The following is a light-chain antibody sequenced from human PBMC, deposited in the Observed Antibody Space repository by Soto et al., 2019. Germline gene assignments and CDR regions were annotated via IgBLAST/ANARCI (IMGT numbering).Light chain of an antibody. V-gene: IGLV2-8*01. CDR2: EVT. Sequence: QSALTQPPSASGSPGQSVTISCTGTSSDVGAYNYVSWYQQHAGKAPKLVIYEVTKRPSGVHDRFSGSKSSNTASLTVSGLQDEDEADSSCRSFASSKTWVFGGGTKLTVL. CDR3: RSFASSKTWV. CDR1: SSDVGAYNY. J-gene: IGLJ3*02.